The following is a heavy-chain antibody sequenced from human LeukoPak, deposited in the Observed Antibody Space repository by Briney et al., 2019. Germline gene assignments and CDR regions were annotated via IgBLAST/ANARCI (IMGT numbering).Heavy chain of an antibody. CDR3: ARDTYDSSGYYLDY. CDR2: IIPILGIA. V-gene: IGHV1-69*04. CDR1: GGTFSSYA. D-gene: IGHD3-22*01. Sequence: SVKVSCKASGGTFSSYAISWVRQAPGQGLEWMGRIIPILGIANYAQKFQGRVTITADKSTSTAYMELSSLRSEDTAVYYCARDTYDSSGYYLDYWGQGTLVTVSS. J-gene: IGHJ4*02.